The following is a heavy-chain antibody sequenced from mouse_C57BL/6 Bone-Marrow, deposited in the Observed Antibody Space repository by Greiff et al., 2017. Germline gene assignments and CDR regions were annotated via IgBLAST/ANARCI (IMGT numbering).Heavy chain of an antibody. V-gene: IGHV1-82*01. CDR1: GYAFSSSW. CDR3: ARSDRIAY. Sequence: QVQLQQSGPELVKPGASVKISCKASGYAFSSSWMNWVKQRPGKGLEWIGRIYPGDGDTNYNGKFKGKATLTADTSSSTAYMQLSSLTSDDSAVYFCARSDRIAYWGQGTLVTVSA. CDR2: IYPGDGDT. J-gene: IGHJ3*01.